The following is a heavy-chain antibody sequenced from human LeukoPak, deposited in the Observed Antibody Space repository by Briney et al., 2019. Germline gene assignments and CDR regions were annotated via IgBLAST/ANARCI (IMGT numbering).Heavy chain of an antibody. CDR2: IKQDGSEK. V-gene: IGHV3-7*01. CDR3: AREEWELLRYYYYYMDV. Sequence: GGSLRLSCADSGFTFSSYGMNWVRQAPGKGLEWVANIKQDGSEKYYVDSVKGRFTISRDNAKNSLYLQMNSLRAEDTAVYYCAREEWELLRYYYYYMDVWGKGTTVTVSS. CDR1: GFTFSSYG. D-gene: IGHD1-26*01. J-gene: IGHJ6*03.